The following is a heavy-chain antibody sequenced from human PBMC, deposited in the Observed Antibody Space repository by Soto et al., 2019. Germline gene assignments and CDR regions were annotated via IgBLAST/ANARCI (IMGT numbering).Heavy chain of an antibody. J-gene: IGHJ6*02. CDR2: LIDDGYFQ. V-gene: IGHV3-30-3*01. CDR1: GFIFSDYA. CDR3: AREWGRSYYYGMDV. Sequence: QVQLVDSGGGVVQPERSLRLSCRASGFIFSDYAIHWVRQAPGRGLEWVAVLIDDGYFQYYADSVKGRFTISGDKSNNTVYLHMGSLRVDDTAVYYCAREWGRSYYYGMDVWGQGTTVIVSS. D-gene: IGHD3-10*01.